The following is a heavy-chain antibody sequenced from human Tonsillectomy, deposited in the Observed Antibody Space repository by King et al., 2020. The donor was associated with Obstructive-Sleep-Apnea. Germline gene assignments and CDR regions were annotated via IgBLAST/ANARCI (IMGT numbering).Heavy chain of an antibody. D-gene: IGHD4-17*01. J-gene: IGHJ2*01. CDR3: ARLVDEYGDNVNWFFDL. CDR1: GFTFSSYS. Sequence: VQLVESGGGLVQPGGSLRLSCVASGFTFSSYSMNWVRQAPGKGLEWVSHITSDGSTRFYADSVKGRFTISRDNVKNSLYLQMNSLRDEDTAIYYCARLVDEYGDNVNWFFDLWGRGTLVTVSS. CDR2: ITSDGSTR. V-gene: IGHV3-48*02.